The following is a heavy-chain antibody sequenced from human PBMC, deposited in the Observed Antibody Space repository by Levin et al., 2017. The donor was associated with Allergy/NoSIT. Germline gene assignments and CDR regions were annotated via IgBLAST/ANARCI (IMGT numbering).Heavy chain of an antibody. D-gene: IGHD5-24*01. CDR3: AREDGYVVDY. J-gene: IGHJ4*02. CDR1: GGSLSSSGYH. Sequence: SETLSLNCTVSGGSLSSSGYHWTWIRQHPGQGLEWIGYIYHSGSTSYNPSLKSRVTISADTSKKQFSLTLNSVTAADTAIYYCAREDGYVVDYWGQGTLVTVSS. V-gene: IGHV4-31*03. CDR2: IYHSGST.